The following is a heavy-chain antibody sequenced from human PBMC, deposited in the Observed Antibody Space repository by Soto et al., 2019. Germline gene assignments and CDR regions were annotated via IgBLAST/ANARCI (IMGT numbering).Heavy chain of an antibody. Sequence: SETLSLTCTVSGGSLTSGGYYWSWIRQHPGMGLEWIAHIFHSGSTHHNPSLKSRVTISVDTSKNQFSLNLTSVTAADTAVYYCARGGDSDNYFAPWGQGTLVTV. V-gene: IGHV4-31*03. J-gene: IGHJ5*02. CDR1: GGSLTSGGYY. CDR2: IFHSGST. D-gene: IGHD2-21*02. CDR3: ARGGDSDNYFAP.